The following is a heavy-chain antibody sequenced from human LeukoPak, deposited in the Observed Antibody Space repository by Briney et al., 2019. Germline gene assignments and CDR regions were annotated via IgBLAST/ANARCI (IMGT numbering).Heavy chain of an antibody. D-gene: IGHD6-13*01. CDR2: IYYSGST. CDR1: GGSISSYY. Sequence: SETLSLTCTVSGGSISSYYWSWIRQPPGKGLEWIGYIYYSGSTNYNPSLKSRVTISVDTSKNQFSLKLSSVTAADTAVYYCARGPTIAAAGRDYYYYDMDVWGQGTTVTVSS. V-gene: IGHV4-59*08. J-gene: IGHJ6*02. CDR3: ARGPTIAAAGRDYYYYDMDV.